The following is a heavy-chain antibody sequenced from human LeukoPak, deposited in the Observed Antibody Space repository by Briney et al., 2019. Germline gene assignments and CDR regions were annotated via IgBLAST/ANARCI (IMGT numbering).Heavy chain of an antibody. CDR2: IYHSGST. CDR3: ATYYDSSGYKLDY. CDR1: GGSISSNNW. V-gene: IGHV4-4*02. Sequence: SGTLSLTCAVSGGSISSNNWWSWVRQPPGKGLEWIGEIYHSGSTNYNPSLKSRVTISVDKSKNQFSLKLSSVTAADTAVYYCATYYDSSGYKLDYWGQGTLVTVSS. J-gene: IGHJ4*02. D-gene: IGHD3-22*01.